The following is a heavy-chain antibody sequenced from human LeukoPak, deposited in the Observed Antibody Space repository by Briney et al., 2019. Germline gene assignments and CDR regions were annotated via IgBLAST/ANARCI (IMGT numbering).Heavy chain of an antibody. Sequence: SETLSLTCAVYGGSFSGYYWSWIRQPPGKGLEWIGEINHSGSTNYNPSLKSRVTISVDTSKNQFSLKLSSVTAADTAVYYCARGQRETYYYDSSGYRRPSAFDIWGQGTMVTVSS. V-gene: IGHV4-34*01. CDR3: ARGQRETYYYDSSGYRRPSAFDI. D-gene: IGHD3-22*01. J-gene: IGHJ3*02. CDR1: GGSFSGYY. CDR2: INHSGST.